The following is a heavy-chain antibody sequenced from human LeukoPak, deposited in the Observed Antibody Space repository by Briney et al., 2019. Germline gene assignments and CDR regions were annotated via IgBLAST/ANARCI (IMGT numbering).Heavy chain of an antibody. D-gene: IGHD2-15*01. CDR1: GYTFTGYY. CDR3: ARGAPGSYCSGGSCPYFDY. CDR2: MNPNSGNT. J-gene: IGHJ4*02. Sequence: GASVKVSCKASGYTFTGYYMHWVRQAPGQGLEWMGWMNPNSGNTGYAQKFQGRVTMTRNTSISTAYMELSSLGSEDTAVYYCARGAPGSYCSGGSCPYFDYWGQGTLVAVSS. V-gene: IGHV1-8*02.